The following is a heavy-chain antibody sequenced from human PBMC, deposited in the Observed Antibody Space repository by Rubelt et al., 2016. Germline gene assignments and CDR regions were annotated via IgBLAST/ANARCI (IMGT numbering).Heavy chain of an antibody. V-gene: IGHV3-23*01. CDR3: AQDRYVSSGRDDY. D-gene: IGHD1-26*01. Sequence: LQLQESGPGLVKPSETLSLTCTVSGGAISSNSSYWGWIRQPPGKGLAWVSGISGSGSCTYYADSVKGRFTIPRDNSKNTLYLQMNSLRVEDTAVYYCAQDRYVSSGRDDYWGHGTLVTVSS. CDR2: ISGSGSCT. J-gene: IGHJ4*01. CDR1: GGAISSNSSY.